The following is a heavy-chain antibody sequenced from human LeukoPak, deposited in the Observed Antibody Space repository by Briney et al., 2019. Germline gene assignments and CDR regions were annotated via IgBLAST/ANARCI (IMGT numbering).Heavy chain of an antibody. Sequence: GGSLRLSCAASGFTFSTFTMHWVRQAPGKGLEYVSGITDNGGTRNYENSVKGRFTISRDNSKNTLYLQMGSLRPDDMAVYYCAIQISGYVYWGQETLVTVSS. D-gene: IGHD5-12*01. CDR1: GFTFSTFT. J-gene: IGHJ4*02. CDR2: ITDNGGTR. CDR3: AIQISGYVY. V-gene: IGHV3-64*01.